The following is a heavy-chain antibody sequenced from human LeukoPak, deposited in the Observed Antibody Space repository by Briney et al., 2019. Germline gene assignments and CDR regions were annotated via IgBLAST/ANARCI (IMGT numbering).Heavy chain of an antibody. CDR1: GFIFTSFA. V-gene: IGHV3-30*04. J-gene: IGHJ3*02. Sequence: GGSLRLSCAASGFIFTSFAIHWVRQAPGKGLEWVAVILFDGTDKYYADSVKGRFTISRDNSKNTLHLQMNSLRGEDTAVYYCARDLAAANYDAFDIWGHGTMVTVSS. CDR3: ARDLAAANYDAFDI. CDR2: ILFDGTDK. D-gene: IGHD6-25*01.